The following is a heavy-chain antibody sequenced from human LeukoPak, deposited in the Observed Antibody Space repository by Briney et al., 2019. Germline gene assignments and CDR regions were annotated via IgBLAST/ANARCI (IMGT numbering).Heavy chain of an antibody. Sequence: GASVKVSCTASGYTFTTYFVHWVRQAPGQGLEWMGIIYPSDGSTIHAQKFQGRVTMTRDTSTSTVYMELSSLRSEDTAVYFCARGCRVVPGVHNVGRTQYYNGMDVWGQGTTVTVSS. CDR3: ARGCRVVPGVHNVGRTQYYNGMDV. D-gene: IGHD2-2*01. CDR2: IYPSDGST. V-gene: IGHV1-46*01. J-gene: IGHJ6*02. CDR1: GYTFTTYF.